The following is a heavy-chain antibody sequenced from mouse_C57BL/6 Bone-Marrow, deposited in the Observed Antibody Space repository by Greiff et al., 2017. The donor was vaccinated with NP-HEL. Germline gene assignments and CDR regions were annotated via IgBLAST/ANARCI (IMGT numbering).Heavy chain of an antibody. V-gene: IGHV1-66*01. CDR2: IYPGSGNT. D-gene: IGHD3-3*01. CDR1: GYSFTSYY. CDR3: ASWGTGYFDV. J-gene: IGHJ1*03. Sequence: QVHVKQSGPELVKPGASVKISCKASGYSFTSYYIHWVKQRPGQGLEWIGWIYPGSGNTKYNEKFKGKATLTADTSSSTAYMQLSSLTSEDSAVYYCASWGTGYFDVWGTGTTVTVSS.